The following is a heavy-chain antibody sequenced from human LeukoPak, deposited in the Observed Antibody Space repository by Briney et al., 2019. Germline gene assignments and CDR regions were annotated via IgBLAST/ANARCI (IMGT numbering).Heavy chain of an antibody. CDR1: GYTFTSYA. D-gene: IGHD3-3*01. CDR2: INAGNGNT. Sequence: ASVKVSCKASGYTFTSYAMHWVRQAPGQRLEWMGWINAGNGNTKYSQKFQGRVTITRDTSASTAYMELSSLRSEDTAVYFCARDLPAKNFWSGSAYSYGMDVWGQGTTVTVSS. V-gene: IGHV1-3*01. CDR3: ARDLPAKNFWSGSAYSYGMDV. J-gene: IGHJ6*02.